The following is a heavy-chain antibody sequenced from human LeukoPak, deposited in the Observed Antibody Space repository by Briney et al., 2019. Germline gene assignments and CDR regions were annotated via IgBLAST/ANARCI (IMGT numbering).Heavy chain of an antibody. D-gene: IGHD3-22*01. CDR3: ARELYSSDSSGYRNTFDN. J-gene: IGHJ4*02. CDR1: GLIVSSNY. CDR2: LYIAGNT. Sequence: GGSLRLSCAASGLIVSSNYMSWVRQAPGKGLEWVSVLYIAGNTYYANSVKGRFIISRDNSKNTVYLQMNNLRVEDTAVYYCARELYSSDSSGYRNTFDNWGQGTLVTVSS. V-gene: IGHV3-66*01.